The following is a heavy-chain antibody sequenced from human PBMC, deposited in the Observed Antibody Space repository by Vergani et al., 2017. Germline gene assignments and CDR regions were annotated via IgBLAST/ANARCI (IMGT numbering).Heavy chain of an antibody. Sequence: EVQLVESGGGLVPPGRSLRLSCAASGITFDDYAMHWVRQAPGKGLEWVSGISWNSGSIGYADSVKGRFTISRDNAKNSLYLQMNSLRAEDTALYYCAKDRGPHFWSGYYDCIDDWDQGTLVTVSS. J-gene: IGHJ4*02. CDR1: GITFDDYA. D-gene: IGHD3-3*02. V-gene: IGHV3-9*01. CDR3: AKDRGPHFWSGYYDCIDD. CDR2: ISWNSGSI.